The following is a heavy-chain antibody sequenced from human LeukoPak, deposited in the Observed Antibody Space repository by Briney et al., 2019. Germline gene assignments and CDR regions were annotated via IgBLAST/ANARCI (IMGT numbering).Heavy chain of an antibody. CDR2: MNPNSGNT. V-gene: IGHV1-8*01. CDR3: ARAGGYCGRISCPYYFDY. CDR1: GYTFTNYG. D-gene: IGHD2-15*01. Sequence: ASVKVSCKASGYTFTNYGINWVRQATGQGLEWMGWMNPNSGNTGYAQKFQGRVTMTRNTSISTAYMELSSLRSEDTAVYYCARAGGYCGRISCPYYFDYWGQGSLVAVSS. J-gene: IGHJ4*02.